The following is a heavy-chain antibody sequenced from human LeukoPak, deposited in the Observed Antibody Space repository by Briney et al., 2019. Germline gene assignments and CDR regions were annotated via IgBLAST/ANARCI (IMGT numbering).Heavy chain of an antibody. CDR3: ARAHSSSDYFDY. CDR2: IWSVGGAE. Sequence: GRSLRLSCVASGFPFSSYGMHWVRQAPGKGLEWVAVIWSVGGAEYYADSVKGRFTISRDNSKNMLYLQMNSLRAEDTAVYYCARAHSSSDYFDYWGQGILVIVSS. J-gene: IGHJ4*02. D-gene: IGHD6-19*01. CDR1: GFPFSSYG. V-gene: IGHV3-33*01.